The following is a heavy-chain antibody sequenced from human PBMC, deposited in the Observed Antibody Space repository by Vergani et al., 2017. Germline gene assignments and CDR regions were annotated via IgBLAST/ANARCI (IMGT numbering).Heavy chain of an antibody. CDR3: ARALSIEVAGTPIGYYYYGMDV. CDR1: GFTFSSYW. Sequence: EVQLVESGGGLVQPGGSLRLSCAASGFTFSSYWMSWVRQAPGKRLEWVANIKQDGSEKYYVDSVRGRFNISRDNAKNSLYLQMNSLRAEDTAVYYCARALSIEVAGTPIGYYYYGMDVWGQXP. CDR2: IKQDGSEK. V-gene: IGHV3-7*01. D-gene: IGHD6-19*01. J-gene: IGHJ6*02.